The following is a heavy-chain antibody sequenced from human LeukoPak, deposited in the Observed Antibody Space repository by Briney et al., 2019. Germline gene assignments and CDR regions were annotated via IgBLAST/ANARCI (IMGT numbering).Heavy chain of an antibody. D-gene: IGHD3-9*01. CDR2: ISAYNGNT. V-gene: IGHV1-18*01. J-gene: IGHJ4*02. Sequence: ASVKVSCKASGYTFTSYGISWVRQAPGQGLEWMGWISAYNGNTNYAQKLQGRVTMTTDTSTSTAYMELRSLRSDDTAVYYCARDLIYDILTGYPPAPYYFDYWGQGTLVTVSS. CDR3: ARDLIYDILTGYPPAPYYFDY. CDR1: GYTFTSYG.